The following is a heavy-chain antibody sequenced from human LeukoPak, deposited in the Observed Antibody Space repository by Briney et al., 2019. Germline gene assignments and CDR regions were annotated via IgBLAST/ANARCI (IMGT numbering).Heavy chain of an antibody. CDR2: IYYSGST. D-gene: IGHD6-19*01. CDR3: ARQDRSSRWYRINY. Sequence: SETLSLTCTVSGGSISSSSYYWGWIRQPPGKGLEWIGSIYYSGSTYYNPSLKSRVTISVDTSKNQFSLKLSSVTAADTAVYYCARQDRSSRWYRINYWGQGTLVAVSS. J-gene: IGHJ4*02. V-gene: IGHV4-39*01. CDR1: GGSISSSSYY.